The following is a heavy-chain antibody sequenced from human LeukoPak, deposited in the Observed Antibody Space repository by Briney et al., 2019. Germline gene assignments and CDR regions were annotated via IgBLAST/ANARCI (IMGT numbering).Heavy chain of an antibody. D-gene: IGHD3-22*01. CDR2: IWYDGSNK. Sequence: GGSLRLSCTASGFTFSDYGMHWVRQPPGKGLEWVAIIWYDGSNKKYEDSVKGRFTISRGNSKNTLYLQMNSLRAEDTAVYYCARGVDYYENSGTIDYWGQGTLVTVSS. CDR3: ARGVDYYENSGTIDY. V-gene: IGHV3-33*01. J-gene: IGHJ4*02. CDR1: GFTFSDYG.